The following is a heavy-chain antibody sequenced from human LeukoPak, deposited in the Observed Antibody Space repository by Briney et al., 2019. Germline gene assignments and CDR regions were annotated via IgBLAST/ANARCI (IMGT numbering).Heavy chain of an antibody. J-gene: IGHJ2*01. CDR2: IGGSGGST. Sequence: PGGSLRLSCAASGFTFSSYAMSWVRQAPGKGLEWVSAIGGSGGSTYYADSVKGRFTISRDNFKNTLYLQMNSLRAEDTAVYYCAKPRRDDYGDYAEVYWYFDLWGRGTLVTVSS. CDR1: GFTFSSYA. V-gene: IGHV3-23*01. CDR3: AKPRRDDYGDYAEVYWYFDL. D-gene: IGHD4-17*01.